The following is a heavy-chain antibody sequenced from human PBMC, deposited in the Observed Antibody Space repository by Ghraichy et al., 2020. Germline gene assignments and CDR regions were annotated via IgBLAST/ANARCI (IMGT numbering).Heavy chain of an antibody. CDR1: GFTFKTYW. Sequence: GGSLRLSCAASGFTFKTYWLSWFRQAPGKGLEWIGRIKSKIDGGTTDHAASVKDRFTISRDDSKNTLFLQMNSLKIEDTAIYFCTTGSTGAEDFWGRGTLVTVSA. V-gene: IGHV3-15*01. J-gene: IGHJ4*02. CDR2: IKSKIDGGTT. D-gene: IGHD1-26*01. CDR3: TTGSTGAEDF.